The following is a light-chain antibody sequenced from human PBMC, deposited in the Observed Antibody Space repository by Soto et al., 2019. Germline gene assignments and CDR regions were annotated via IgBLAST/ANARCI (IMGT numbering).Light chain of an antibody. J-gene: IGKJ5*01. CDR2: DAT. CDR3: LQHNNYPPMT. V-gene: IGKV1-17*01. CDR1: QGIRND. Sequence: DIQMTQSPSSLSASVGDRVTITCRASQGIRNDLAWYQQKPGKAPKRLIYDATSLQSGVPSRFSGSGSGTEFTLTISSQQAEDFATYCRLQHNNYPPMTFGQGTLLEIK.